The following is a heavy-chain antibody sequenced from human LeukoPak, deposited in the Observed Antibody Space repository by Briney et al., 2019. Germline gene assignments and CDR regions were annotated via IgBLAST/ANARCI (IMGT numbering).Heavy chain of an antibody. Sequence: PGGSLRLSCAASGFTVSSSYMSWVRQAPGKGLEWVSVLYSGGSTYYADSVKGRFTISRDNSKNTLYHQMNSLRAEDTAVYYCARSHRGSNSLSFDIWGQGTKVTVSS. CDR1: GFTVSSSY. CDR3: ARSHRGSNSLSFDI. J-gene: IGHJ3*02. D-gene: IGHD1-26*01. CDR2: LYSGGST. V-gene: IGHV3-53*01.